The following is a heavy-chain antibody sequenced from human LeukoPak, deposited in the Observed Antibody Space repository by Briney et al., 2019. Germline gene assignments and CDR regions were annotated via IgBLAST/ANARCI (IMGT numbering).Heavy chain of an antibody. CDR1: GGSLSGYY. CDR3: AREDSGYDSDFFDI. V-gene: IGHV4-34*01. CDR2: IDHSGST. D-gene: IGHD5-12*01. Sequence: SETLSLTCAVDGGSLSGYYWSWIRRPPGKGLEWIGEIDHSGSTQHNPSLKSRVTISVDTSKNQFSLKLTSVTAADTAVYYCAREDSGYDSDFFDIWGQGTMVTVSS. J-gene: IGHJ3*02.